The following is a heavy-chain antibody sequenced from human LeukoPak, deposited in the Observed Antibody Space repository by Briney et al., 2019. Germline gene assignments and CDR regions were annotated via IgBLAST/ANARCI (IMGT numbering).Heavy chain of an antibody. J-gene: IGHJ4*02. D-gene: IGHD4-11*01. CDR2: ISGSGGST. Sequence: GSLRLSCAASGFTFSSYAMSWVRQAPGKGLEWVSAISGSGGSTYYADSVKGRFTISRDDSKNTLYLQMNSLRAEDTAVYYCAKDGAITVTTGTFDYWGQGTLVTVSS. CDR1: GFTFSSYA. CDR3: AKDGAITVTTGTFDY. V-gene: IGHV3-23*01.